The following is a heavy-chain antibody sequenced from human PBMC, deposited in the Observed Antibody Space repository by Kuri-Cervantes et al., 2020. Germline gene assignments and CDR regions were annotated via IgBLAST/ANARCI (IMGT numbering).Heavy chain of an antibody. J-gene: IGHJ3*02. D-gene: IGHD6-6*01. CDR1: GFTFSSYA. V-gene: IGHV3-23*01. Sequence: GGSLRLSCAASGFTFSSYAMSWVRQAPGKGLQWVSTISGSGGNTYYADSVKGRFTISRDNSKNSLYLQMNSLRAEDTAVYYCARDSSIAARRAPYDAFDIWGQGTMVTVSS. CDR3: ARDSSIAARRAPYDAFDI. CDR2: ISGSGGNT.